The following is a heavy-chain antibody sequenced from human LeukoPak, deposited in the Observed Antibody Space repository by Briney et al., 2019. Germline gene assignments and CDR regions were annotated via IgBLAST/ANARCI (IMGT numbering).Heavy chain of an antibody. CDR3: ARGMLPDY. J-gene: IGHJ4*02. V-gene: IGHV4-34*01. Sequence: SETLSLTCAVYGGSFSGYYWSWIRQPPGKGLEWIGEINHSGSTDYNPSLKSRVTISVDTSKNQFSLKLSSVTAADTAVYYCARGMLPDYWGQGTLVTVSS. CDR1: GGSFSGYY. D-gene: IGHD3-16*01. CDR2: INHSGST.